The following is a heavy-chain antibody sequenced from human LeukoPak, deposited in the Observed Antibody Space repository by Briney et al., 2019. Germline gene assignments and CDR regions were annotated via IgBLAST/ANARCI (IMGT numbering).Heavy chain of an antibody. CDR2: ISAYNGNT. CDR3: ASLVRGSYFDAFDI. V-gene: IGHV1-18*01. D-gene: IGHD1-26*01. CDR1: GYTFTSYG. Sequence: ASVKVSCKASGYTFTSYGISWVGQAPGQRLEWMGWISAYNGNTNYAQKLQGRVTMTTDTSTSTAYMELRSLRSGDTAVYYCASLVRGSYFDAFDIWGQGTLVTVSS. J-gene: IGHJ3*02.